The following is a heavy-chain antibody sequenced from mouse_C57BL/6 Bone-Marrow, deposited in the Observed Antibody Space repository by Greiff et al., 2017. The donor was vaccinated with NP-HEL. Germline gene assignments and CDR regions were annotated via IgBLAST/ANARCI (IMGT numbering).Heavy chain of an antibody. D-gene: IGHD2-4*01. CDR2: IRNKANGYTT. J-gene: IGHJ2*01. CDR3: ARNDYDGAFDY. V-gene: IGHV7-3*01. Sequence: EVMLVESGGGLVQPGGSLSLSCAASGFTFTDYYMSWVRQPPGKALEWLGFIRNKANGYTTEYSASVKGRFTISRDNSQSILYLQMNALRADDSATYYCARNDYDGAFDYWGQGTTLTVSS. CDR1: GFTFTDYY.